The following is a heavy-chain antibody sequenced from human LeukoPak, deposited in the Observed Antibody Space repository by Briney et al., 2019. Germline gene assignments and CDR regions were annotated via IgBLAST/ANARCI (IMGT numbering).Heavy chain of an antibody. D-gene: IGHD6-13*01. J-gene: IGHJ5*02. CDR2: INHSGST. CDR3: ARGISSWYHWFDP. CDR1: GGSFSCYY. V-gene: IGHV4-34*01. Sequence: SETLSLTCAVYGGSFSCYYWSWIRQPPGKGLEWIGEINHSGSTNYNPSLKSRVTISVDTSKNQFSLKLSSVTAADTAVYYCARGISSWYHWFDPWGQGTLVTVSS.